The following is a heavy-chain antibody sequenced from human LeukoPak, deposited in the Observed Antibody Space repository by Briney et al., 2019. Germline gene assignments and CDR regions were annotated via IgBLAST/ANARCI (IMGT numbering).Heavy chain of an antibody. Sequence: SETLSLTCAVYGGSFSGYYWSWIRQPPGKGLEWIGEVNHSGSTNYNPSLKSRVTISVDTSKNQFSLKLSSVTAADTAVYYCARGLSITMIVVVTSNWFDPWGQGTLVTVSS. CDR2: VNHSGST. J-gene: IGHJ5*02. D-gene: IGHD3-22*01. CDR1: GGSFSGYY. CDR3: ARGLSITMIVVVTSNWFDP. V-gene: IGHV4-34*01.